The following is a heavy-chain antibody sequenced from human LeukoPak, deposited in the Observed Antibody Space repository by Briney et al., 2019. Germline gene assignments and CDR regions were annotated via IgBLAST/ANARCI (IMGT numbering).Heavy chain of an antibody. CDR3: ARYGQWLVRSFDY. CDR2: IYYSGST. J-gene: IGHJ4*02. V-gene: IGHV4-39*01. Sequence: SETLSLTCTVSDGSISSSIYYWGWIRQPPGKGLEWIGSIYYSGSTYYNPSLKSRVTISVDTSKNQFSLKLSSVTAADTAVYYCARYGQWLVRSFDYWGQGTLVTVSS. D-gene: IGHD6-19*01. CDR1: DGSISSSIYY.